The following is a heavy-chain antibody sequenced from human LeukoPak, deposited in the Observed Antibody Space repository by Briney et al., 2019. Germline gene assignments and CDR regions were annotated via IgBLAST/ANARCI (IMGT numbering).Heavy chain of an antibody. J-gene: IGHJ4*02. CDR1: GFTFSGYW. D-gene: IGHD1-26*01. Sequence: GGSLRLSCVASGFTFSGYWMSWVRQAPGKGLEWVANIKEDGSEKYYVDSVRGRFTISRDNAKNSLDLQMNSLRGEDTAVYYCVREAAATLFDYWGQGTLVTVSS. CDR2: IKEDGSEK. V-gene: IGHV3-7*01. CDR3: VREAAATLFDY.